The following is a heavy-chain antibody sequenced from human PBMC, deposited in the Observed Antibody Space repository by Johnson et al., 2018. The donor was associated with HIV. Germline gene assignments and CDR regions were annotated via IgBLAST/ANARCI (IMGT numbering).Heavy chain of an antibody. CDR3: SKARRVPYGLESDCFDI. D-gene: IGHD5-24*01. CDR1: GFTFSSYG. V-gene: IGHV3-30*02. CDR2: IRYDGSNK. J-gene: IGHJ3*02. Sequence: QVQLVESGGGVVQPGGSLRLSCAASGFTFSSYGMHWVRQAPGKGLEWVAFIRYDGSNKYYADSVKGRFTISRDNSKNTLYLQMNSLSAEDTAVYYCSKARRVPYGLESDCFDIWGQGTMVTVSS.